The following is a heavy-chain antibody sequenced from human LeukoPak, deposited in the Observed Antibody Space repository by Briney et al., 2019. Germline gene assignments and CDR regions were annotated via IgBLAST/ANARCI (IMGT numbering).Heavy chain of an antibody. D-gene: IGHD3-16*01. Sequence: PGGSLRLSCAASGFTFSSYAMHWVRQAPGKGLEWVAVISYDGSNKYYADSVKGRFTISRDNSKNTLYLQMNSLRAEDTAVYYCARDLWGAFDIWGQGTMVTVSS. CDR3: ARDLWGAFDI. V-gene: IGHV3-30-3*01. CDR1: GFTFSSYA. J-gene: IGHJ3*02. CDR2: ISYDGSNK.